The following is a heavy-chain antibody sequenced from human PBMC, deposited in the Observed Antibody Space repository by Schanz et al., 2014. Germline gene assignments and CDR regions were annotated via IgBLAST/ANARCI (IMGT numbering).Heavy chain of an antibody. CDR3: ARGGADSAMAHEY. CDR2: ISWNGGTK. V-gene: IGHV3-9*01. Sequence: EEQLVESGGGLVQPGRSLRLSCAASGFMFEDYDMHWVRQAPGKGLEWVSGISWNGGTKDYADSVKGRFTISRDNAKNTVYLQMTSLRVEDTAVYYCARGGADSAMAHEYWGRGTLVTVSS. D-gene: IGHD5-18*01. J-gene: IGHJ4*02. CDR1: GFMFEDYD.